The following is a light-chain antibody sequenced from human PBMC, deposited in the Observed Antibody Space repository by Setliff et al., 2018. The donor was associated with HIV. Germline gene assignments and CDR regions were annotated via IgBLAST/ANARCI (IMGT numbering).Light chain of an antibody. J-gene: IGLJ1*01. CDR2: SNN. CDR3: AAWHDSLNGYV. V-gene: IGLV1-44*01. Sequence: QSVLTQPPSASGTPGQRVTISCSGSSSNIGSNTVNWYQQLPGTAPKLLIYSNNQRPSGVPDRFSGSKSGTSASLAISGLQSEDEADYYWAAWHDSLNGYVFGTGTKVTVL. CDR1: SSNIGSNT.